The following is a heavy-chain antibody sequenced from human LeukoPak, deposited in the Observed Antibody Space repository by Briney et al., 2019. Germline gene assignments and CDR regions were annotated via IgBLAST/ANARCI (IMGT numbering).Heavy chain of an antibody. V-gene: IGHV3-48*01. CDR3: ARDRYGGNPRTDAFDI. CDR2: ISTSSSTI. Sequence: GGSLRLSCAASGFTFSSYSVNWVRQAPGKGLEWVSYISTSSSTIYYADSVKGRFTISRDNARNSLYLQMNSLRAEDTAVYYCARDRYGGNPRTDAFDIWGQGTTVTVSS. J-gene: IGHJ3*02. D-gene: IGHD4-23*01. CDR1: GFTFSSYS.